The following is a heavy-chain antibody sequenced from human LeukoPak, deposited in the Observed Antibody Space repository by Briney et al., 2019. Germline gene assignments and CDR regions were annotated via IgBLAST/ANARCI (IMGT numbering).Heavy chain of an antibody. CDR1: GGSISSSSYY. Sequence: SETRSLTCTVSGGSISSSSYYWGWIRQPPGKGLEWIGSIYYSGSTYYNPSLKSRVTISVDTSKNQFSLKLSSVTAADTAVYYCGRENNSRSRFDPWGQGTLVTVSS. CDR3: GRENNSRSRFDP. V-gene: IGHV4-39*01. D-gene: IGHD1-14*01. CDR2: IYYSGST. J-gene: IGHJ5*02.